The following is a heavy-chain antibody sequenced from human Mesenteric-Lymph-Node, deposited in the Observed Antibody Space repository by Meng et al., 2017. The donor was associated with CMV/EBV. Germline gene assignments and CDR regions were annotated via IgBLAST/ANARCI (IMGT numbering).Heavy chain of an antibody. J-gene: IGHJ4*02. Sequence: GGSLRLSCGASGFTFNNYCMRWVRRQAPGKGLEWVSYISSSGSTIYYADSVKGRFTISRDNAKNSLYLQMNSLRAEDTAVYYCASSPLAAITIFLDYWGQGTLVTVSS. D-gene: IGHD3-3*01. CDR3: ASSPLAAITIFLDY. V-gene: IGHV3-48*04. CDR2: ISSSGSTI. CDR1: GFTFNNYC.